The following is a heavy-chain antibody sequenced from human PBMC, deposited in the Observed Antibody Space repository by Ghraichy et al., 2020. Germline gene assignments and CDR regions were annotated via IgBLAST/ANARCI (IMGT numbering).Heavy chain of an antibody. Sequence: SGPTLVKPTQTLTLTCTFSGFSLRTSGVGVGWIRQPPGKALEWLALIYWNDDKRYSPSLKSRLTITKDTSKNQVVLTMTNMDPVDTATYYCAHSVGRWFRDRYAFDIWGQGTMVTVSS. D-gene: IGHD2-15*01. J-gene: IGHJ3*02. CDR2: IYWNDDK. CDR1: GFSLRTSGVG. CDR3: AHSVGRWFRDRYAFDI. V-gene: IGHV2-5*01.